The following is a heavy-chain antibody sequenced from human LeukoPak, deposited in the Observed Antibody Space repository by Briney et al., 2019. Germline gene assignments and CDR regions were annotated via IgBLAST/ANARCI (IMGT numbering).Heavy chain of an antibody. J-gene: IGHJ6*04. CDR1: GGTFSSYA. V-gene: IGHV1-69*01. CDR2: IIPMFRTA. Sequence: ASVKVSCKSSGGTFSSYAISWVRQAPGQGLEWMGGIIPMFRTANYAQKFQGRVTITADESTSTAYMELSSLRSEDTAVYYCARRVRRGVSHPPHYYYYYALDVWGKGTTITVSA. D-gene: IGHD3-10*01. CDR3: ARRVRRGVSHPPHYYYYYALDV.